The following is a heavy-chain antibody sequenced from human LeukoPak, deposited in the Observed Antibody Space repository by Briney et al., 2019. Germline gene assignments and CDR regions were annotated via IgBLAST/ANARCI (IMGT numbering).Heavy chain of an antibody. CDR3: APALYSSGRFDY. V-gene: IGHV3-23*01. CDR1: GFTFTSYS. CDR2: ISGGGGST. D-gene: IGHD6-19*01. J-gene: IGHJ4*02. Sequence: GGSLRLSCAASGFTFTSYSMNWVRQAPGKGLEWVSTISGGGGSTYYADSVKGRFTISRDNSKNTLYLQMNSLRAEDTAVYYCAPALYSSGRFDYWGQGTLVTVSS.